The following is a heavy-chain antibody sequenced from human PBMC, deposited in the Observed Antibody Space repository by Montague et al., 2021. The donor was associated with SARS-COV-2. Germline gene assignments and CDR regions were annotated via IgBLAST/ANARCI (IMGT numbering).Heavy chain of an antibody. CDR1: GGSISSYY. CDR2: IYYSGST. J-gene: IGHJ6*02. D-gene: IGHD3-10*01. CDR3: AREGSGRGYYYYGMDV. V-gene: IGHV4-59*01. Sequence: SETLSLTCTVSGGSISSYYWSWIRQPPGKGLEWIGYIYYSGSTNYNPSLKSRVTISVDTFKNQFSLKLSSVTAAGTAVYYCAREGSGRGYYYYGMDVWGQGTTVTVSS.